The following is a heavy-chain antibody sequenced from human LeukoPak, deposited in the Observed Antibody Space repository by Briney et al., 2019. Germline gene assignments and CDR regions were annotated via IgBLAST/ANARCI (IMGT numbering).Heavy chain of an antibody. CDR3: AKGSKDGGWFAEYFQH. J-gene: IGHJ1*01. V-gene: IGHV3-23*01. CDR1: GFTFSSYA. CDR2: ISGSGGST. Sequence: GGSLRLSCAASGFTFSSYAMSWVRQAPGKGLEWVSAISGSGGSTYYADSVKGRFTISRDNSKNTLYLQMNSLRAEDTAVYYCAKGSKDGGWFAEYFQHWGQGTLVTVSS. D-gene: IGHD6-19*01.